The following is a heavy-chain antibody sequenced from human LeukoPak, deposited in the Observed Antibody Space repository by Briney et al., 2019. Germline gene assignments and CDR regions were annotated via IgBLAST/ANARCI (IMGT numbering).Heavy chain of an antibody. J-gene: IGHJ4*02. V-gene: IGHV3-49*03. CDR1: GFTFREFA. Sequence: GGSLRLSCTSPGFTFREFAVSWFRQAPGKGLEWIGFIRSSIYGGTPKAAASVNGRFIFSRDDSKGVAYLRMNSLKTDDTAVYYCSREWGNGNDLRPDSWGQGTLVTVSS. CDR2: IRSSIYGGTP. D-gene: IGHD1-1*01. CDR3: SREWGNGNDLRPDS.